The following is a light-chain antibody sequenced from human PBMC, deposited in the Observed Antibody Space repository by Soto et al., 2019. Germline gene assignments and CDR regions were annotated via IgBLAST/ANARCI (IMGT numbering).Light chain of an antibody. J-gene: IGKJ2*01. CDR2: AIS. Sequence: DIQMTQSPASVSASVGDRVNISWRASQVINRWLAWYQQKPGRAPKLMIYAISTLHSGGPSRFSGSGSGTAFTLTISSLQPEDFATYYCQQANGFPYTFGPGTKLEIK. CDR1: QVINRW. CDR3: QQANGFPYT. V-gene: IGKV1D-12*01.